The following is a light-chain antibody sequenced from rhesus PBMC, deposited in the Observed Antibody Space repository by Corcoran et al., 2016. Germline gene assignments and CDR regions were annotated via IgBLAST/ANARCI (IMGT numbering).Light chain of an antibody. Sequence: QAALTQPRSVSGSAGQSVTISCTGTSSDIGGYNSVSWYQQHPHTAPKVMIYEVNKRPSGVTERFSGSKSGDTASLTISGLQAEDDADYYCCSYAGSVLFGGGTRLTVL. CDR2: EVN. CDR3: CSYAGSVL. CDR1: SSDIGGYNS. J-gene: IGLJ2*01. V-gene: IGLV2-32*01.